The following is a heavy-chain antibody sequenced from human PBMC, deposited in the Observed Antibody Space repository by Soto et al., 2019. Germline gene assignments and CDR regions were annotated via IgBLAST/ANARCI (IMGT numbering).Heavy chain of an antibody. CDR1: GGSIRGYY. CDR2: IYYSGST. D-gene: IGHD1-26*01. Sequence: NPSETLSLTCTVSGGSIRGYYWSWIRQPPGQGLEWIGYIYYSGSTIYNPSLKSRLTISVDTSKNQFSLKLNSVTAADTAVYYCARLRRGLGARVSFDYWGQGTLVTVSS. V-gene: IGHV4-59*01. J-gene: IGHJ4*02. CDR3: ARLRRGLGARVSFDY.